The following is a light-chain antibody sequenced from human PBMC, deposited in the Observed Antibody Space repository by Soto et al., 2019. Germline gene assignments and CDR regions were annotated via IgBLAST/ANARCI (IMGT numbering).Light chain of an antibody. V-gene: IGLV2-14*01. CDR2: EVS. CDR3: SSSSSTFVV. Sequence: QSALTQPASVSGSPGQSITISCTGTSSDVGGYNYVSWYQQHPGKAPKLMIHEVSNRPSGVSDRFSGSKSGNTASLTISGLQAEDEADYYCSSSSSTFVVFGGGTKLTVL. J-gene: IGLJ2*01. CDR1: SSDVGGYNY.